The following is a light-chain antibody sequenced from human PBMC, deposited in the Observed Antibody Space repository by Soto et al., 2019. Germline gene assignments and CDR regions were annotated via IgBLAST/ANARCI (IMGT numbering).Light chain of an antibody. CDR1: QTVSKNY. CDR3: QQYAVSPIT. CDR2: AAS. Sequence: EIVLTQSPVTLSLSPGEGATILCRASQTVSKNYLAWYNQKPGQATRLLIYAASTRDTGIPDRVSGSGSGTDVTLTISRLEPEDFAVFYCQQYAVSPITFGQGTRLEIK. J-gene: IGKJ5*01. V-gene: IGKV3-20*01.